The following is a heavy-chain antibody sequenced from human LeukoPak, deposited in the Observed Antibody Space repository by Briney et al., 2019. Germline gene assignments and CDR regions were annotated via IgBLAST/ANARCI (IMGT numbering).Heavy chain of an antibody. Sequence: GGSLRLSCAASGFTVSSNYMSWVRQAPGKGLEWVAVISYDGSNKYYADSVKGRFTISRDNSKNTLYLQMNSLRAEDTAVYYCARDRDGFDYWGQGTLVTVSS. J-gene: IGHJ4*02. CDR1: GFTVSSNY. CDR2: ISYDGSNK. D-gene: IGHD5-24*01. CDR3: ARDRDGFDY. V-gene: IGHV3-30*03.